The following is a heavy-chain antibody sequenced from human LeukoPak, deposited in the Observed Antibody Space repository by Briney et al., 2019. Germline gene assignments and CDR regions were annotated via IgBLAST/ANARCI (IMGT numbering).Heavy chain of an antibody. CDR3: ATDRKGGNVPGFFDN. CDR2: IWHDGSNK. D-gene: IGHD3-16*01. CDR1: GLTFRNYG. Sequence: PGGSLRLSCEASGLTFRNYGMHWVRHVPGKGLEWVAFIWHDGSNKYYADSVKGRFTISRDDSKNTLYLQMNSLRAEDTAVYHCATDRKGGNVPGFFDNWGQGTLVTVSS. J-gene: IGHJ4*02. V-gene: IGHV3-30*02.